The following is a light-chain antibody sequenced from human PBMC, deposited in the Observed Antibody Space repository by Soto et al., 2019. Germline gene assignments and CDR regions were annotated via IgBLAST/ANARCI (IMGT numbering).Light chain of an antibody. J-gene: IGLJ1*01. CDR2: DVS. CDR1: SSDVGGYNY. Sequence: QSALAQPASVSGSPGQSITISCTGTSSDVGGYNYVSWYQQYSGKAPKVMIYDVSKRPSGVPDRFSGSKSGNTASLTISGLQAEDEADYYCCSYAASNTFVFGTGTKLTVL. V-gene: IGLV2-11*01. CDR3: CSYAASNTFV.